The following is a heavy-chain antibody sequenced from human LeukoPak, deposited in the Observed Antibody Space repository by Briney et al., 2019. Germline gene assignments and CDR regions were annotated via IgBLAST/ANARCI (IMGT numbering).Heavy chain of an antibody. J-gene: IGHJ4*02. CDR3: ARQGRGDYVTYSY. CDR2: IYYSGST. Sequence: SETLSLTCTVSGGSISSSSYYWGWIRQPPGKGLEWIGSIYYSGSTYYNPSLKSRVTISVDTSKNQFSLKLSSVTVADTAVYYCARQGRGDYVTYSYWGQGTLVTVSS. CDR1: GGSISSSSYY. V-gene: IGHV4-39*01. D-gene: IGHD4-17*01.